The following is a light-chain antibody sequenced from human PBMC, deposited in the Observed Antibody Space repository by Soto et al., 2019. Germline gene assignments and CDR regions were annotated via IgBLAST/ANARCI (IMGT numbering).Light chain of an antibody. V-gene: IGLV2-8*01. CDR3: SSYAGSSIPVA. J-gene: IGLJ7*01. CDR1: SSDVGGYNF. Sequence: QSALTQPPSASGAPGQSVTISCTGASSDVGGYNFVSGYQHHPGKAPRLMIYDVTQRHSGVPDRFSGSKSGNTASLTVSGLQVDDEAYYYCSSYAGSSIPVAFGGGTQLTVL. CDR2: DVT.